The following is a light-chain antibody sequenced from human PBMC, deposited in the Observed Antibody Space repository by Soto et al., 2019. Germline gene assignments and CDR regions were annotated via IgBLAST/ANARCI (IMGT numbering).Light chain of an antibody. CDR3: QQYGSSPGT. CDR1: QSVSSSY. Sequence: EIVLTQSPGTLSLSPGGRATLSCRASQSVSSSYLAWYQQKPGQAPRLLIYGASSRATGIPDRFSGSGSGTDLTLTISRLELEDFSVYYCQQYGSSPGTFGQETKVDI. J-gene: IGKJ1*01. V-gene: IGKV3-20*01. CDR2: GAS.